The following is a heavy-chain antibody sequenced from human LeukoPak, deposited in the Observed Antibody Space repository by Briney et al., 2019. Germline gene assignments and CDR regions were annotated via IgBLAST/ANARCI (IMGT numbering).Heavy chain of an antibody. V-gene: IGHV3-30-3*01. J-gene: IGHJ4*02. Sequence: PGRSLRLSCVASGFTFSTYAMHWVRQAPGKGLEWVAVISYDGSSKYYADSMKGRFTISRDKSKNTLYLLVDTLRVEDTAVYYCARARDYYRSGSHPDYWGQGTLVTVS. CDR3: ARARDYYRSGSHPDY. CDR2: ISYDGSSK. CDR1: GFTFSTYA. D-gene: IGHD3-10*01.